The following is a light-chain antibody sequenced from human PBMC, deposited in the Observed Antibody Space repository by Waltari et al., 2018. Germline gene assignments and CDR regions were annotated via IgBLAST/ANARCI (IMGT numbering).Light chain of an antibody. V-gene: IGKV3-20*01. Sequence: EIMLTQSPGTLSLSPGERATLSCRASQSISKYLAWYQQKPGQAPTLLIFDASSRATGIPDRFSVSGSGTDFSLTISRLEPEDVAVYYCQKYGTLPATFGQGTKVEIK. CDR3: QKYGTLPAT. CDR2: DAS. J-gene: IGKJ1*01. CDR1: QSISKY.